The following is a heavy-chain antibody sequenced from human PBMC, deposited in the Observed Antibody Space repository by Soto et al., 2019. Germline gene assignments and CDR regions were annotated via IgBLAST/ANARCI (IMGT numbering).Heavy chain of an antibody. CDR1: GGSFSSGSFY. J-gene: IGHJ6*02. CDR3: AASDTPDTNYYYAMDV. V-gene: IGHV4-61*01. CDR2: FYDSGST. D-gene: IGHD3-3*01. Sequence: PXATLSLTCTVSGGSFSSGSFYWSWIRRPPGKGLEWIGYFYDSGSTNYNPSLRSRVTMSVDTSKNQFSLKLSSVTAADTAVYYCAASDTPDTNYYYAMDVWGQGTTVTVSS.